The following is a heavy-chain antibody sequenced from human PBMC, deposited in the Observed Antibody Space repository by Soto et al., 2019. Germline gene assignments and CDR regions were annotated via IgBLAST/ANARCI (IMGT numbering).Heavy chain of an antibody. J-gene: IGHJ4*02. CDR1: GFTFSSYW. CDR3: ARALTYYYDIDY. Sequence: EVQLVESGGGLVQPGGSRRLSCAASGFTFSSYWRHWVRQAPGKGLVWVSRINSDGSRTTYANSVKGRFTISRDNAKNMLHLQMNSLRAEDTAVYYCARALTYYYDIDYWGQGTLVTVSS. CDR2: INSDGSRT. D-gene: IGHD3-22*01. V-gene: IGHV3-74*01.